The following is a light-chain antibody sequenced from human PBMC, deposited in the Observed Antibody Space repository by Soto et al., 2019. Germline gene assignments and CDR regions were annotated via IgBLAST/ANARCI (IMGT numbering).Light chain of an antibody. Sequence: IQMTQSPSSLSASVGDRVTITCRASQGIRNYLARYQQKPGKVPKLLIYAASTLQSGVPSRFSGSGSGTDFTLTISSLQPEDVATYYCQKYNSAPPNFGQGTRLEIK. CDR1: QGIRNY. V-gene: IGKV1-27*01. CDR2: AAS. CDR3: QKYNSAPPN. J-gene: IGKJ5*01.